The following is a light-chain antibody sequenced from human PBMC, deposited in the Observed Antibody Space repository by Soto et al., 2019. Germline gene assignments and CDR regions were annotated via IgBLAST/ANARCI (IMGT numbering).Light chain of an antibody. CDR1: QGISSY. Sequence: DIQMTQSPSFLSASVGDRVTITCRASQGISSYLAWYQKKPGKAPNLLVYAASSLQSGVPSRFTGSGSGTDFTLTISSLQPEDFATYFCQQSYTTPITFGQGTRLEIK. CDR3: QQSYTTPIT. V-gene: IGKV1-39*01. CDR2: AAS. J-gene: IGKJ5*01.